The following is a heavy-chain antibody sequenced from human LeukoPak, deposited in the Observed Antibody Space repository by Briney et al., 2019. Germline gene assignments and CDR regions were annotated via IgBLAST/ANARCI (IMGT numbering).Heavy chain of an antibody. CDR1: GFTFSGSA. Sequence: GGSLRLSCAASGFTFSGSAMHWVRQASGKGLEWVGRIRSKANSYATAYAASVKGRFTISRDDSKNTAYLQMDSLKTEDTAVYYCTRHNQPGSPSYYYYYMDVWGKGTTVTVSS. J-gene: IGHJ6*03. V-gene: IGHV3-73*01. D-gene: IGHD6-6*01. CDR2: IRSKANSYAT. CDR3: TRHNQPGSPSYYYYYMDV.